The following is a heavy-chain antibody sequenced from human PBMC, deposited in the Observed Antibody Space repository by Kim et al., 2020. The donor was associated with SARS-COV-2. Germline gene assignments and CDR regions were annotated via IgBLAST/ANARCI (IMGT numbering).Heavy chain of an antibody. CDR2: IYPGDSDT. CDR3: ARFSSREPTAAGTHHYYYGMDV. V-gene: IGHV5-51*01. CDR1: GYSFTSYW. D-gene: IGHD6-13*01. J-gene: IGHJ6*02. Sequence: GESLKISCKGSGYSFTSYWIGWVRQMPGKVLEWKGIIYPGDSDTRYSPSFQGQVTISADKSISTAYLQWSSLKASDTAMYYCARFSSREPTAAGTHHYYYGMDVWGQGTTVTVSS.